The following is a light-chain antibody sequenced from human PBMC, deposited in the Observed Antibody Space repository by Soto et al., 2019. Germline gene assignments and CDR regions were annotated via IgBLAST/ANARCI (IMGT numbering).Light chain of an antibody. CDR2: DAS. Sequence: EIVLTQSPATLSLSPGERATLSCRASQSVSSYLAWYQQKPGQAPRLLIYDASNRATGIPARFSGSGSGRDFTLTISSLEPEDVSVYYCQQRSNWPPYTFGQGTKLEIK. J-gene: IGKJ2*01. CDR1: QSVSSY. CDR3: QQRSNWPPYT. V-gene: IGKV3-11*02.